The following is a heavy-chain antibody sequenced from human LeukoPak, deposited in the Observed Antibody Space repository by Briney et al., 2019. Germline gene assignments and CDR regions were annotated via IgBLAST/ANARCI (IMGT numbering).Heavy chain of an antibody. Sequence: SETLSLTCAVYGGSFSGYYWSWIRQPPGRGLEWIGEINHSGSTNYNPSLKSRVTISVDTSKNQFSLKLSSVTAADTAVYYCARGRGYGDYGLDYWGQGTLGTVSS. CDR3: ARGRGYGDYGLDY. J-gene: IGHJ4*02. V-gene: IGHV4-34*01. CDR2: INHSGST. D-gene: IGHD4-17*01. CDR1: GGSFSGYY.